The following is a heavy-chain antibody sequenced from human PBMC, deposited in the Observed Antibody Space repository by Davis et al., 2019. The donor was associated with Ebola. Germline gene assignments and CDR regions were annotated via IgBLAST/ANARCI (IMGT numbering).Heavy chain of an antibody. CDR1: GFTFSSYA. D-gene: IGHD3-22*01. CDR2: ISYDGSNK. CDR3: AKVVHYDSSGYSYGFDY. V-gene: IGHV3-30-3*01. Sequence: GESLKISCAASGFTFSSYAMHWVRQAPGKGLEWVAVISYDGSNKYYADSVKGRFTISRDNSKNTLYLQMNSLRAEDTAVYYCAKVVHYDSSGYSYGFDYWGQGTLVTVSS. J-gene: IGHJ4*02.